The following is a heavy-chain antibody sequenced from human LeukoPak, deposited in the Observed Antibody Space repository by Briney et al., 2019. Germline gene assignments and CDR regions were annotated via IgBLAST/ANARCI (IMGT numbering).Heavy chain of an antibody. CDR1: GFTFSSYG. CDR3: AKASYYYGSGSPRLDYYGMDV. J-gene: IGHJ6*04. CDR2: ISYDGSNK. D-gene: IGHD3-10*01. Sequence: GGSLRLSCAASGFTFSSYGMHWVRQAPGKGLEWVAVISYDGSNKYYADSVKDRFTISRDNSKNTLYLQMNSLRAEDTAVYYCAKASYYYGSGSPRLDYYGMDVWGKGTTVTVSS. V-gene: IGHV3-30*18.